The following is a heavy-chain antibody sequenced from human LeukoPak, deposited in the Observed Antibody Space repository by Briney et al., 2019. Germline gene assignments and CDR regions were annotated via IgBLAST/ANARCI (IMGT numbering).Heavy chain of an antibody. D-gene: IGHD1-26*01. J-gene: IGHJ4*02. Sequence: ASVKVSCKVSGYTLTELSMHWVRQAPGKGLEWMGGFDPEDGETIYAQKFQGRVTMTEDTSADTAYMELSSLRSEDTAVYYCATDSSGSYYPFDYWGQGTLVTVSS. CDR2: FDPEDGET. CDR1: GYTLTELS. CDR3: ATDSSGSYYPFDY. V-gene: IGHV1-24*01.